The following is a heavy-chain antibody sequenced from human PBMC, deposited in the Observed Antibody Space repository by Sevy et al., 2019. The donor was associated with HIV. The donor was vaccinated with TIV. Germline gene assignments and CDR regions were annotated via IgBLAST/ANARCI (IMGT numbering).Heavy chain of an antibody. CDR2: SRMKANAYAT. CDR1: GFTFSGST. Sequence: GGSLRLSCAASGFTFSGSTIYWVRQASGKGLEWIGRSRMKANAYATSYAASVKGRFTISRDDSKNTAYLQMNSLKTEDTAVYYCSYGDSEPYYFDYWGQGTLVTVSS. CDR3: SYGDSEPYYFDY. D-gene: IGHD4-17*01. J-gene: IGHJ4*02. V-gene: IGHV3-73*01.